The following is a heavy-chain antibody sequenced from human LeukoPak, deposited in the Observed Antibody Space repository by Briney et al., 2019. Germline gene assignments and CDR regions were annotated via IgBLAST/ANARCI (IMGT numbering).Heavy chain of an antibody. CDR3: ASSSYGGNLGDFDY. CDR2: INPNSGGT. J-gene: IGHJ4*02. Sequence: GASVKVSCKASGYTFTGYYMHWVRQAPGQGLEWMGRINPNSGGTNYAQKFQGRVTMTRDTSISTAYMELSRLRSDDTAVYYCASSSYGGNLGDFDYWGQGTLVTVSS. CDR1: GYTFTGYY. D-gene: IGHD4/OR15-4a*01. V-gene: IGHV1-2*06.